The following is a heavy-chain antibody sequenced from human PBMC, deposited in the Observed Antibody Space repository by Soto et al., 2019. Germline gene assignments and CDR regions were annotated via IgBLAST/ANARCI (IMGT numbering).Heavy chain of an antibody. V-gene: IGHV4-30-4*01. CDR3: ARVGAGAAAGTGYYYGMDV. D-gene: IGHD6-13*01. CDR2: IYYSGYT. Sequence: SETLSLTCTVSGGSISSDDYYWSWIRQPPWKGLEWIGYIYYSGYTFDNPSLTSRVTLSVDTSKNQFSLKLTSVTAADTAVYYCARVGAGAAAGTGYYYGMDVWGQGTTVTVSS. J-gene: IGHJ6*02. CDR1: GGSISSDDYY.